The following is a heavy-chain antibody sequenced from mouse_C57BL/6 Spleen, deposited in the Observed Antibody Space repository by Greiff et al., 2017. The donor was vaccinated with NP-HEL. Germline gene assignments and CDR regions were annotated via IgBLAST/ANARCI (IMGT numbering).Heavy chain of an antibody. V-gene: IGHV1-54*01. CDR2: IYPGSGGT. CDR3: ARDEVRHAMDY. CDR1: GYAFTNYL. Sequence: VQRVESGAELVRPGTSVKVSCKASGYAFTNYLIEWVKQRPGQGLEWIGVIYPGSGGTNYNEKFKGKATLTADKSSSTAYMQLSSLTSEDSAVYFCARDEVRHAMDYWGQGTSVTVSS. J-gene: IGHJ4*01.